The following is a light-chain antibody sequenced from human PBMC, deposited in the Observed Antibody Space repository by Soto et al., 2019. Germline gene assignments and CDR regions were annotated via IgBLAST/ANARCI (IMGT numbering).Light chain of an antibody. J-gene: IGKJ2*01. CDR1: QSVRSGY. Sequence: EIVLTQSPGTLSLSPGERATLSCRASQSVRSGYVAWYQQKPGQGPRRLIYGASNRATGIADRFSGSGSGTDFSLTISRLEPEDFAVDYCQQYGSSPETFGQGTKLEIK. CDR2: GAS. CDR3: QQYGSSPET. V-gene: IGKV3-20*01.